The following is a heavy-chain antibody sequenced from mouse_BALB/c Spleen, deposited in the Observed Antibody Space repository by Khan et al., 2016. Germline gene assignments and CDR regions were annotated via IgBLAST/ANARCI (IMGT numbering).Heavy chain of an antibody. CDR1: GYTFTSYV. Sequence: VQLKQSGPELVKPGASVKMSCKASGYTFTSYVMQWVKQKPGQGLEWIGYVNPYNGGTNYNDKFKGKATLTSDKSSSTAYMELSGLTSEDSAVYYCTRYGGFPFAFWGLGTLVTVSA. V-gene: IGHV1S136*01. CDR3: TRYGGFPFAF. D-gene: IGHD1-1*01. J-gene: IGHJ3*01. CDR2: VNPYNGGT.